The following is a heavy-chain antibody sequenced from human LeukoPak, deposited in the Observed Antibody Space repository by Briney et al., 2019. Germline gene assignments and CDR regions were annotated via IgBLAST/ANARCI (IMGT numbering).Heavy chain of an antibody. D-gene: IGHD4-17*01. V-gene: IGHV4-34*01. CDR1: GGSISSGGYS. CDR2: INHSGST. CDR3: ARAHYGGNPYYFDY. Sequence: SETLSLTCAVSGGSISSGGYSWSWIRQPPGKGLEWIGEINHSGSTNYNPPLKSRVTISVDTSKNQFSLKLSSVTAADTAVYYCARAHYGGNPYYFDYWGQGTLVTVSS. J-gene: IGHJ4*02.